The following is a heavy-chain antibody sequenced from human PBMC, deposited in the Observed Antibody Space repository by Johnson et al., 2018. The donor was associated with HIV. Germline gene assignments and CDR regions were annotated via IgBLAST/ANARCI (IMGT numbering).Heavy chain of an antibody. CDR3: ATPQEGYSAFDI. CDR1: GFTFSSYG. D-gene: IGHD2-15*01. J-gene: IGHJ3*02. V-gene: IGHV3-30*03. CDR2: ISYDGSNK. Sequence: QVQLVESGGGVVQPGRSLRLSCAASGFTFSSYGMHWVRQAPGKGLEWVAVISYDGSNKYYEDSVKGRFTISRDNSKNTMYLQMNSLRAEDTAVYYCATPQEGYSAFDIWGQGTIVTVSS.